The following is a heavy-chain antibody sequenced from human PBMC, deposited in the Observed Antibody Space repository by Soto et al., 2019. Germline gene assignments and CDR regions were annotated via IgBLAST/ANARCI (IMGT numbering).Heavy chain of an antibody. CDR1: GGSISSSSYY. V-gene: IGHV4-39*01. CDR3: ARSLIAAAGTFNWFDP. Sequence: SETLSLTCTVSGGSISSSSYYWGWIRQPPGKGLEWIGSIYYSGSTYYNPSLKSRVTISVDTSKNQFSLKLSSVTAADTAVYYCARSLIAAAGTFNWFDPWGQGTLVTVSS. CDR2: IYYSGST. D-gene: IGHD6-13*01. J-gene: IGHJ5*02.